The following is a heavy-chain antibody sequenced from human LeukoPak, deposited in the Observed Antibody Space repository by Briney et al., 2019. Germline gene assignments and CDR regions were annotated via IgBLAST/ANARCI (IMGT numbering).Heavy chain of an antibody. V-gene: IGHV3-21*04. J-gene: IGHJ4*02. CDR3: AKVGLRFLEWLNYFDY. CDR1: GFTFSSYS. Sequence: GGSLRLSCAASGFTFSSYSMNWVRQAPGKGLEWVSSISSSSSYIYYADSVKGGFTISRDNSKNTLYLQMNSLRAEDTAVYYCAKVGLRFLEWLNYFDYWGQGTLVTVSS. D-gene: IGHD3-3*01. CDR2: ISSSSSYI.